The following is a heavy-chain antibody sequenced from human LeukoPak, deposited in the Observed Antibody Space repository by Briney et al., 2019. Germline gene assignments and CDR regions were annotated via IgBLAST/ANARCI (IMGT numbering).Heavy chain of an antibody. Sequence: PGGSLRLSCAASGFTFSTYGMHWVRQAPGRGLNWVAITSHDGSDKYYTDSVKGRFTIFRDNSKNTLYRQMHSMRHEDTALYYCVRGCARHWSTASPREFDYWGQGTLVTVSS. J-gene: IGHJ4*02. CDR3: VRGCARHWSTASPREFDY. CDR2: TSHDGSDK. CDR1: GFTFSTYG. D-gene: IGHD2-2*01. V-gene: IGHV3-30-3*01.